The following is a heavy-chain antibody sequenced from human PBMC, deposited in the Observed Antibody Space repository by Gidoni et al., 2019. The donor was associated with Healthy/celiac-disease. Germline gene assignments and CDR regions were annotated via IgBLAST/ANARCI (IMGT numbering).Heavy chain of an antibody. CDR1: GFTFSSYD. CDR3: ARELSVAGDYYYGMDV. CDR2: IGTAGDT. J-gene: IGHJ6*02. D-gene: IGHD6-19*01. Sequence: EVQLVESGGGLVQPGGSLRLSCAASGFTFSSYDMQWVRQAPGKGLEWVSAIGTAGDTYYPGSVKGRFTISRENAKNSLYLQMNSLRAGDTAVYYCARELSVAGDYYYGMDVWGQGTTVTVSS. V-gene: IGHV3-13*01.